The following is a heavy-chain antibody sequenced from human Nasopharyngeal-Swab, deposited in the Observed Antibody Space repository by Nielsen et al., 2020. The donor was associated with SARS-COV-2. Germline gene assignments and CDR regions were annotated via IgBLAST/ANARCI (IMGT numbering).Heavy chain of an antibody. V-gene: IGHV2-70*01. CDR2: IDWDDYK. J-gene: IGHJ4*02. D-gene: IGHD1-26*01. Sequence: WIRQPPGKALEWLALIDWDDYKYYSTSLKSRLTICKDTSKNQVVLTMTNIDPVDTATYYCARIPGVGATRGGFDYWGQGTLVTVSS. CDR3: ARIPGVGATRGGFDY.